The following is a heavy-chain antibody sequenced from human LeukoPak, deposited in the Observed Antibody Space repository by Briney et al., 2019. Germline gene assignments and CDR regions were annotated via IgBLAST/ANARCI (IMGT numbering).Heavy chain of an antibody. V-gene: IGHV1-2*02. CDR2: VNPNTGGT. Sequence: ASVKVSCKASGFTFTGYYFHWVRQAPGQGLEWMGWVNPNTGGTNYAQMFQGRVTMTRDTSISTAYMELSRLTSDETAVYYCARDSYGGNWSLGYWGQGTLVTVSS. CDR3: ARDSYGGNWSLGY. CDR1: GFTFTGYY. D-gene: IGHD4-23*01. J-gene: IGHJ4*02.